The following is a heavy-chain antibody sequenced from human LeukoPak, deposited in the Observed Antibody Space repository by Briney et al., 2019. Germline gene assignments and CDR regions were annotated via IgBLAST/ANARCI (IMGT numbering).Heavy chain of an antibody. D-gene: IGHD3-9*01. CDR1: GGSFSGYY. CDR3: ARGVEGDILN. CDR2: INHSGST. J-gene: IGHJ4*02. Sequence: PSETLSLTCAVYGGSFSGYYWSWIRQPPGKGLEWIGEINHSGSTNYNPSLKSRVPISVDTSKNQFSLKLTSVTAADTAVYYCARGVEGDILNWGQGTLVTVSS. V-gene: IGHV4-34*01.